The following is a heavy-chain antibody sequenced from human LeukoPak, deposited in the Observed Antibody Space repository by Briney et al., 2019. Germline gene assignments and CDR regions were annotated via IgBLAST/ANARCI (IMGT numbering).Heavy chain of an antibody. CDR2: INPGGGST. D-gene: IGHD2-15*01. CDR1: GYTFTSYY. CDR3: ARAYSPTLSPRVVAHGHY. J-gene: IGHJ4*01. Sequence: SVRVSCKASGYTFTSYYMHWVRQAPGQGLEWMGIINPGGGSTSYAQKSQGRVTMTRATSTSTVYMELTSLRSEDTAVYYCARAYSPTLSPRVVAHGHYWGHGTLVTLSS. V-gene: IGHV1-46*01.